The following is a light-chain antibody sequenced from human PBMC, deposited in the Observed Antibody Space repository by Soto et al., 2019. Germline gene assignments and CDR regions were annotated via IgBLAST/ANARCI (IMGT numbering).Light chain of an antibody. Sequence: QSVLTQPSSTSGTPGQRVTIPCSGSGSNIGRNSVTWYQRLPGTATKLLVYRNNQRPSGVPERFSGSKSGTSASLAISDLQSEDEADYYCATWDDSLSGVEFGGGTQLTVL. CDR1: GSNIGRNS. V-gene: IGLV1-44*01. J-gene: IGLJ3*02. CDR3: ATWDDSLSGVE. CDR2: RNN.